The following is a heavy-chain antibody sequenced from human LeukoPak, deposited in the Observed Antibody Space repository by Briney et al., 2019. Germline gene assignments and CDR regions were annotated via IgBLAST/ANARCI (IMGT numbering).Heavy chain of an antibody. V-gene: IGHV1-69*05. CDR3: ARGRGSNGWYYFDY. J-gene: IGHJ4*02. Sequence: GSSVKVSCKASGGTFSSYAISWVRQAPGQGLEWMGRIIPIFGTANYAQKFQGRVTITTDESTSTAYMELSSLRSEDTAVYYCARGRGSNGWYYFDYWGQGTLVTVSS. CDR1: GGTFSSYA. CDR2: IIPIFGTA. D-gene: IGHD6-13*01.